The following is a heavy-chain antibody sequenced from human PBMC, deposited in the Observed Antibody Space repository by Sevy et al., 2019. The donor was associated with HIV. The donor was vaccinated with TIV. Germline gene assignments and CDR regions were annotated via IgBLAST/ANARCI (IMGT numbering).Heavy chain of an antibody. J-gene: IGHJ4*02. Sequence: GGSLRLSCAASGFTFSDYGMHWVRQAPGKGLEWVVVISYDGSNKYYADSVKGRFTISRDNSKNTLYLQMNSLRADDTAVYYCAREAGYSTGWSPGNYWGQGTLVTVSS. D-gene: IGHD6-19*01. CDR3: AREAGYSTGWSPGNY. CDR1: GFTFSDYG. V-gene: IGHV3-30*03. CDR2: ISYDGSNK.